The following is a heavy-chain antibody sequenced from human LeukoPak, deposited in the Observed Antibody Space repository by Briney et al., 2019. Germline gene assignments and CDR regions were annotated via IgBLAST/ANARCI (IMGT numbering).Heavy chain of an antibody. Sequence: GGSLRLSCAASGFTLSSYSMNGVRQAPGKGLEWVSYISSSTNTIYYADPVKGRFTISRDNAKNSLYLQMNSLRDEDTAVYYCARDRGVPGHYLGQGTLVTVSS. D-gene: IGHD3-10*01. J-gene: IGHJ4*02. V-gene: IGHV3-48*02. CDR1: GFTLSSYS. CDR2: ISSSTNTI. CDR3: ARDRGVPGHY.